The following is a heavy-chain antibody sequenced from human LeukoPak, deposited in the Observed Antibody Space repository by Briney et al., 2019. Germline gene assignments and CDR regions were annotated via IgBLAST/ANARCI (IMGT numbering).Heavy chain of an antibody. CDR3: AKNTMTTYQYYMDV. Sequence: GGSLRLSCAASGSTLSSSDIHWVRQAPGKGLEWVAFIRYGGSNKNYADSVKGRFTISRDNSKNTLYLQMNSLRPEDTAVYYCAKNTMTTYQYYMDVWGKGTSVTISS. V-gene: IGHV3-30*02. CDR2: IRYGGSNK. D-gene: IGHD4-11*01. J-gene: IGHJ6*03. CDR1: GSTLSSSD.